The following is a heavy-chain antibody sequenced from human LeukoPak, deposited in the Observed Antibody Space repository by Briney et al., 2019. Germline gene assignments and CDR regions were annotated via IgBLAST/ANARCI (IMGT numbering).Heavy chain of an antibody. CDR1: GFTFSNVW. CDR3: TTEWTNIVVVIGATVFDY. Sequence: GGSLTLSCAASGFTFSNVWMSWVRQAAGKGLEWVGRIRSKADGGTTDYAAPVKGRFTISRDDSENTLYLQMNSLKTEDTAVYYCTTEWTNIVVVIGATVFDYWGQGTLVTVSS. V-gene: IGHV3-15*01. CDR2: IRSKADGGTT. D-gene: IGHD2-15*01. J-gene: IGHJ4*02.